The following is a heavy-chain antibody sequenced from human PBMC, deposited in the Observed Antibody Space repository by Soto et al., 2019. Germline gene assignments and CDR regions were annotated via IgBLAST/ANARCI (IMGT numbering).Heavy chain of an antibody. J-gene: IGHJ6*02. CDR1: GGSISSAGYY. CDR2: IYYSGTT. CDR3: AREGGLLRGMDV. V-gene: IGHV4-39*07. D-gene: IGHD2-21*01. Sequence: SETLSLTCTVSGGSISSAGYYCGWIRQPPGKGPEWIGSIYYSGTTHYNPSLKSRVTISVERSKNQFSLKLSSVTAADTAVYYCAREGGLLRGMDVWAQGTTVTVSS.